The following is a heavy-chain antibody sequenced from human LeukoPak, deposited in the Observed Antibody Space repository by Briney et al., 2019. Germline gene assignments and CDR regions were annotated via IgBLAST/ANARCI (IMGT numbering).Heavy chain of an antibody. V-gene: IGHV3-7*01. Sequence: GGSLRLSCAASGFTFSSYWMSWVRQAPGKGLEWVANIKQDGSEKYYVDSVKGRFTISRDNAKTSLYLQMNSLRAEDTAVYYCAREVAWPSITMIVVGPYYFDYWGQGTLVTVSS. CDR3: AREVAWPSITMIVVGPYYFDY. CDR2: IKQDGSEK. J-gene: IGHJ4*02. D-gene: IGHD3-22*01. CDR1: GFTFSSYW.